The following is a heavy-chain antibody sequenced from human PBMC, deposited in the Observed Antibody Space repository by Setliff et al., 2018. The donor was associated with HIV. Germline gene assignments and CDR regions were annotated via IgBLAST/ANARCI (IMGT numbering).Heavy chain of an antibody. D-gene: IGHD3-10*01. V-gene: IGHV4-59*08. Sequence: SETLSLTCSVSGDSMRTNYWTWIQQSPGKGLEWIGHVDYSGSSTYNPSLNSRVTLSIDTSKSQFSLRLSSVTAADTALYYCARRSTVARGVDCFDLWGQGTQVTVSS. CDR3: ARRSTVARGVDCFDL. CDR2: VDYSGSS. CDR1: GDSMRTNY. J-gene: IGHJ4*02.